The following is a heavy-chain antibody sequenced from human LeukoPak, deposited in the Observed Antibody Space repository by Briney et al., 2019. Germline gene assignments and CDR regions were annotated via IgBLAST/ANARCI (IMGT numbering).Heavy chain of an antibody. D-gene: IGHD1-26*01. CDR1: GGSISSYY. CDR2: IYTSGST. J-gene: IGHJ5*02. CDR3: ARAGRIVGELWWFDP. Sequence: SETLSLTCTVSGGSISSYYWSWIRQPAGKGLEWIGRIYTSGSTNYNPSLKSRVTMSVDTSKNQFSLKLSSVTAADTAVYYCARAGRIVGELWWFDPWGQGTLVTVSS. V-gene: IGHV4-4*07.